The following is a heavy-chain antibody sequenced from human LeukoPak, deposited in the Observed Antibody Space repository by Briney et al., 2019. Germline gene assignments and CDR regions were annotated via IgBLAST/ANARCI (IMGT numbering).Heavy chain of an antibody. CDR1: GLTFSSYA. CDR2: ISGSGGST. J-gene: IGHJ4*02. V-gene: IGHV3-23*01. D-gene: IGHD2-15*01. Sequence: PGGSLRLSCAASGLTFSSYAMNWVRQAPGKGLEWVSVISGSGGSTYYADSVKGRFTISRDNTKNTLYLQMNSLRAEATAVYYCAKAFIFCSGVICNLDYWDQGTRVTVSS. CDR3: AKAFIFCSGVICNLDY.